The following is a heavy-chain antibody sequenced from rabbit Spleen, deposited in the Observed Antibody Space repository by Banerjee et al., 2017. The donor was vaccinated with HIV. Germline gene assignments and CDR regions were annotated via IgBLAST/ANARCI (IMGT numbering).Heavy chain of an antibody. V-gene: IGHV1S7*01. Sequence: QSLEESGGGLVQPGGSLTLSCKASGFDFNNYYMTWVRQAPGKGLEWIGLTEPIFGTTYYASWVNGRFTISSHNAQNTLYLQLKSLTAADTATHFCARDTWNFNLWGPGTLVTVS. D-gene: IGHD3-1*01. CDR2: TEPIFGTT. J-gene: IGHJ4*01. CDR3: ARDTWNFNL. CDR1: GFDFNNYY.